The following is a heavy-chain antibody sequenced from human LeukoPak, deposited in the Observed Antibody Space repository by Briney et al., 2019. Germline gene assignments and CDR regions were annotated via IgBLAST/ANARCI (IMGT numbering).Heavy chain of an antibody. CDR3: AKNRHWLSVWDAFDI. CDR2: ISYDGSNK. CDR1: GFTFSSYA. Sequence: PGGSLRLSCTASGFTFSSYAMHWVRQAPGKGLEWVAVISYDGSNKYYADSVKGRFTISRGNSKNALFLQMTSLRAEDTAIYYCAKNRHWLSVWDAFDIWGQGTMVTVSS. J-gene: IGHJ3*02. D-gene: IGHD3-16*01. V-gene: IGHV3-30*04.